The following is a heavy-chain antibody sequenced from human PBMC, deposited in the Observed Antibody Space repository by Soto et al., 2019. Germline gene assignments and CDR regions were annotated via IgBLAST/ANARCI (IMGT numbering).Heavy chain of an antibody. V-gene: IGHV3-30-3*01. Sequence: QVKLVESGGGVVQPGRSLRLSCAASGFNVSAYTMHWVRQAPCKGLEWVAVISSDGNHKYYTDSVKGRFTISRDTSTNTLYLPMNSLRAEDTAVYYCAIWEQPRFDYWGQGTLVTVSS. CDR3: AIWEQPRFDY. CDR2: ISSDGNHK. J-gene: IGHJ4*02. D-gene: IGHD1-26*01. CDR1: GFNVSAYT.